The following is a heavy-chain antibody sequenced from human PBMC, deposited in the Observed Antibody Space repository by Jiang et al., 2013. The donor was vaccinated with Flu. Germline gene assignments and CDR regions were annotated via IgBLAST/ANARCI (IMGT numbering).Heavy chain of an antibody. CDR1: FTFSDYY. Sequence: FTFSDYYMSWIRQAPGKGLEWVSYISSSGSTIYYADSVKGRFTISRDNAKNSLYLQMNSLRAEDTAVYYCARRLSGWYSLVDWGQGTLVTVSS. CDR3: ARRLSGWYSLVD. CDR2: ISSSGSTI. D-gene: IGHD6-19*01. J-gene: IGHJ4*02. V-gene: IGHV3-11*01.